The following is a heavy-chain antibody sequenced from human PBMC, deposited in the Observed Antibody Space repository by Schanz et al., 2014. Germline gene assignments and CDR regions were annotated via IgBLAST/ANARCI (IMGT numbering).Heavy chain of an antibody. J-gene: IGHJ4*02. CDR2: LSGRGSRT. CDR1: GFTFSSYA. D-gene: IGHD1-26*01. CDR3: ARGGATRFDY. V-gene: IGHV3-23*01. Sequence: EVQLLESGGGLVQPGGSLRLSCAASGFTFSSYAMGWVRQGPGKGLEWVSSLSGRGSRTDYADSVKGRFTISRDNAKNSLYLQMNSLRDEDTAVYYCARGGATRFDYWGQGTLVTVSS.